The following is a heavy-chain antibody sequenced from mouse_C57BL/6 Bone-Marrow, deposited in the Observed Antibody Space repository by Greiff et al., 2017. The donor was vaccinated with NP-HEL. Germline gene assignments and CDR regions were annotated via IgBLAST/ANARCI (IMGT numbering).Heavy chain of an antibody. CDR2: SRNKANDYTT. V-gene: IGHV7-1*01. Sequence: EVNVVESGGGLVQSGRSLRLSCATSGFTFSDFYMEWVRPAPGKGLEWIAASRNKANDYTTEYSASVKGRFIVSRDTSQSILYLQMNALRAEDTAIYYCARDGGRGFAYWGQGTLVTVSA. CDR1: GFTFSDFY. CDR3: ARDGGRGFAY. J-gene: IGHJ3*01.